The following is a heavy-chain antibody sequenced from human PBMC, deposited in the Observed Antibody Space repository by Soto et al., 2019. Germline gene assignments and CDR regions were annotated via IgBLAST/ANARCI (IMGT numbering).Heavy chain of an antibody. CDR3: ARGRYGDY. Sequence: QVHLVQSGAEVKKPGASVKVSCKGSGYAFTTYGITWVRQAPGQGLEWMGWISAHNGNTNYAQKLQGRVTVTRDTSTRTAYVEPRSLRSDDAAVYYCARGRYGDYWGQGALVTVSS. V-gene: IGHV1-18*01. J-gene: IGHJ4*02. D-gene: IGHD1-1*01. CDR1: GYAFTTYG. CDR2: ISAHNGNT.